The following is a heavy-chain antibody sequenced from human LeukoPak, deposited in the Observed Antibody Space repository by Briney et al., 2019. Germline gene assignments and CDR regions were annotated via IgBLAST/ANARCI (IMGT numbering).Heavy chain of an antibody. CDR3: ARGVKWFGELLFRDPYYYYYYYYMDV. V-gene: IGHV4-59*01. J-gene: IGHJ6*03. Sequence: SETLSLTCTVSGGSISSYYWSWIRQPPGKGLEWIGYIYYSGSTNYNPSLKSRVTISVDTSKNQFSLKLSSVTAADTAVYYCARGVKWFGELLFRDPYYYYYYYYMDVWGKGSTVTVSS. D-gene: IGHD3-10*01. CDR2: IYYSGST. CDR1: GGSISSYY.